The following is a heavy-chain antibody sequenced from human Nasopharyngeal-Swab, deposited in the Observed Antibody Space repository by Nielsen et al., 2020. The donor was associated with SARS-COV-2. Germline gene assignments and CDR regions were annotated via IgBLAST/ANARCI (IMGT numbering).Heavy chain of an antibody. J-gene: IGHJ4*02. D-gene: IGHD2-15*01. CDR2: INSDGSST. CDR3: ARGSSRWKGGSWDNFDY. V-gene: IGHV3-74*01. Sequence: VRQAPGKGLVWVSRINSDGSSTSYADSVKGRFTISRDNAKNTLYLQMNSLRAEDTAVYYCARGSSRWKGGSWDNFDYWGQGTLVTVSS.